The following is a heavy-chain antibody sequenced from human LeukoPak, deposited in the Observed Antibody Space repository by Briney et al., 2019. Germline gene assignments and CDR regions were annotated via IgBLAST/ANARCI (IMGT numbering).Heavy chain of an antibody. V-gene: IGHV4-34*01. CDR3: ASTYHDFWSGSTFRY. Sequence: SETLSLTCAVYGGSFSGYYWSWIRQPPGKGLEWIGEINHSGSTNYNPSLKSRVTISVDTSKNQFSLKLSSVTAADTAVYYCASTYHDFWSGSTFRYWGQGTLVTVSS. CDR2: INHSGST. D-gene: IGHD3-3*01. J-gene: IGHJ4*02. CDR1: GGSFSGYY.